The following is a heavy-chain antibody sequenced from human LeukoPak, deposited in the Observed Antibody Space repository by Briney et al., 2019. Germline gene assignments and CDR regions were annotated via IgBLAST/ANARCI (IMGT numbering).Heavy chain of an antibody. Sequence: ASVKVSCKASGYTFTGYYMHWVRQAPGQGLEWMGWMNPNSGNTGYAQKFQGRVTMTRNTSISTAYMELSSLRSEDTAVYYCARVRADSSSWVHNWFDPWGQGTLVTVSS. D-gene: IGHD6-13*01. CDR3: ARVRADSSSWVHNWFDP. CDR2: MNPNSGNT. CDR1: GYTFTGYY. J-gene: IGHJ5*02. V-gene: IGHV1-8*02.